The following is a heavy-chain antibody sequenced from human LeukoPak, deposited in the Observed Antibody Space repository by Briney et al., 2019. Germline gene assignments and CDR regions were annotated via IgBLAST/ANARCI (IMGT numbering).Heavy chain of an antibody. CDR3: VKDSTTRAPNLPDY. J-gene: IGHJ4*02. V-gene: IGHV3-33*03. D-gene: IGHD1/OR15-1a*01. CDR2: IWHDGDTK. Sequence: PGGSLRLSCEASGFTFNNYGMHWVRQAPGKGLEWVAVIWHDGDTKFYADSVKGRFTISRDKSKNTLYLEMNSLRAEDTAVYYCVKDSTTRAPNLPDYWGQGTLVTVSS. CDR1: GFTFNNYG.